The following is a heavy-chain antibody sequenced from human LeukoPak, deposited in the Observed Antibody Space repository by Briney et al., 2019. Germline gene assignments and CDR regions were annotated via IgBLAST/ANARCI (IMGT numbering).Heavy chain of an antibody. V-gene: IGHV4-34*01. D-gene: IGHD6-13*01. J-gene: IGHJ6*03. CDR2: INHSGST. CDR1: GGSFSGYY. CDR3: ARGVAAAGTSYYNYMDV. Sequence: SETLSLTCAVYGGSFSGYYWSWIRQPPGKGLEWIGEINHSGSTNYSPSLKSRVTISVDTSKNQFSLKLSSVTTADTAVYYCARGVAAAGTSYYNYMDVWGKGTTVTVSS.